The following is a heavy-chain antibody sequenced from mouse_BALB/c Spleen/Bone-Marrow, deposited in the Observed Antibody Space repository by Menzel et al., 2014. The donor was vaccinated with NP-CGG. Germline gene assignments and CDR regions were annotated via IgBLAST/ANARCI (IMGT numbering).Heavy chain of an antibody. CDR1: GFTFSDYY. V-gene: IGHV5-4*02. Sequence: EVQLQQSGGGLVKPGGSLKLSCAVSGFTFSDYYMYWVRQNPEKRLEWVATINDGGSYTYYPDSVKGRFTSSRDNAKNNLYLQMSSLKSEDTAMYYCARDGNFAMNYWGQGTSVTVSS. D-gene: IGHD2-1*01. CDR2: INDGGSYT. CDR3: ARDGNFAMNY. J-gene: IGHJ4*01.